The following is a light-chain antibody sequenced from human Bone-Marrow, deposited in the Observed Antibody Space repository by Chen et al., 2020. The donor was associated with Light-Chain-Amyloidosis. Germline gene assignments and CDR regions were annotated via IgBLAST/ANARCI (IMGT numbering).Light chain of an antibody. J-gene: IGLJ2*01. CDR2: RDT. CDR1: DLPTKY. V-gene: IGLV3-25*03. Sequence: SYELTQPPSVSVAPGQTARITCSGDDLPTKYAYWYQQKPGQAPVLVIHRDTERPSGISEGFSGSSSATTATLTISGGQAEDEADYHCQSADSSGTYEVIFGGGTKLTVL. CDR3: QSADSSGTYEVI.